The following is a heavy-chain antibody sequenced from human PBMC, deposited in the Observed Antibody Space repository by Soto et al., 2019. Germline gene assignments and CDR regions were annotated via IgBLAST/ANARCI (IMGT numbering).Heavy chain of an antibody. V-gene: IGHV1-24*01. Sequence: ASVKVSCKVSGYTLTELSMHWVRQAPGKGLEWMGGFDPEDGETIYAQKFQGRVTMTEDTSTDTAYMELSSLRSEDTAVYYCATGCAIAAGYDYWGQGTLVTVS. CDR3: ATGCAIAAGYDY. CDR1: GYTLTELS. J-gene: IGHJ4*02. D-gene: IGHD6-13*01. CDR2: FDPEDGET.